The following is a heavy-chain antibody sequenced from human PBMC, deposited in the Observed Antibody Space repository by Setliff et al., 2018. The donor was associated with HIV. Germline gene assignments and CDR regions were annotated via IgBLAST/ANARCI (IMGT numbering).Heavy chain of an antibody. CDR3: ARGGCNTDRGYASWLDP. J-gene: IGHJ5*02. CDR2: INPASGDT. Sequence: ASVKVSCKAFEYSFNGHYIHWVRQAPGQGLEWMGWINPASGDTDLPQKYQGRIIMTRDTSINTAYIELTSLTFDDTATYYCARGGCNTDRGYASWLDPWGQGTLVTVSS. CDR1: EYSFNGHY. V-gene: IGHV1-2*02. D-gene: IGHD5-12*01.